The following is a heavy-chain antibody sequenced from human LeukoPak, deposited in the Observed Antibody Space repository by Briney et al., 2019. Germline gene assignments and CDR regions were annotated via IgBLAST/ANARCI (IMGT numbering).Heavy chain of an antibody. Sequence: GGSLRLSCAASGFTFSSYEMNWVRQAPGKGLEGVSYISSSGSTIYYADSVKGRFTISRDKAKNSLYLQMNSLRAEDTAVYYCARDQYGYSYGYDYFDYWGQGTLVTVSS. V-gene: IGHV3-48*03. D-gene: IGHD5-18*01. CDR2: ISSSGSTI. CDR3: ARDQYGYSYGYDYFDY. J-gene: IGHJ4*02. CDR1: GFTFSSYE.